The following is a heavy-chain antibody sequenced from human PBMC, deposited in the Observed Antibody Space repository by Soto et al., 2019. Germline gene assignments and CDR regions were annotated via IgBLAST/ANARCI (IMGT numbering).Heavy chain of an antibody. CDR2: INHSGST. Sequence: SETLSVTCAGYGGSFSGCYWSWIRQPPGKGLEWIGEINHSGSTNYNPSLKSRVTISVDTSKNQFSLKLSSVTAADTAVYYCARYLMFYGVVPQRNLYDSWGQGTQVTVS. D-gene: IGHD3-3*01. CDR1: GGSFSGCY. V-gene: IGHV4-34*01. CDR3: ARYLMFYGVVPQRNLYDS. J-gene: IGHJ5*02.